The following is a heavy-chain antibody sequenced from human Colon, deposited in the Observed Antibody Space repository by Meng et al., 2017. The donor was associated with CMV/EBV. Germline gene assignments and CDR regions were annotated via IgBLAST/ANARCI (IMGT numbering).Heavy chain of an antibody. CDR3: ARGKQAGFDL. Sequence: VQPVESGAEWKKPGSSVKCPCKASGGTFDTSTFNWVRQAPGQGLEWMGGIIPMFGSPSYSQKFRGRVTITADELEVNSLRSEDTAVYYCARGKQAGFDLWGQGTLVTVSS. CDR1: GGTFDTST. CDR2: IIPMFGSP. J-gene: IGHJ5*02. V-gene: IGHV1-69*12. D-gene: IGHD6-13*01.